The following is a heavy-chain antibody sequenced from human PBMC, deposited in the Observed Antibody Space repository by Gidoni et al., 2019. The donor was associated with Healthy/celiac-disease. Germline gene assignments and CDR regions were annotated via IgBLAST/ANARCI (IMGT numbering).Heavy chain of an antibody. CDR1: GGSISSSNW. CDR2: IYHSGST. Sequence: QVQLQESGPGLVKPSGTLSLTCAVSGGSISSSNWWSWVRQPPGKGLEWIGEIYHSGSTNYNPSLKSRVTISVDKSKNQFSLKLSSVTAADTAVYYCARRRIAAATYYYNGMDVWGQGTTVTVSS. D-gene: IGHD6-13*01. CDR3: ARRRIAAATYYYNGMDV. J-gene: IGHJ6*02. V-gene: IGHV4-4*02.